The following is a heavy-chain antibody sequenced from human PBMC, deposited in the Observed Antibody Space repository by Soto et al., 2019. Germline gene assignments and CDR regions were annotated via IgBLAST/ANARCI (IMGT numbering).Heavy chain of an antibody. Sequence: VQLVEAGGGLVQPGGSLTLSCTASGFIFSGHWMGWVRQAPGKGLEWVDNIKQGGSAKFYVDSVRGRFTISRDNAKNSVYLQMESLRVEDTAIYYCARECLDDCYYGIDVWGQGTTVTVSS. CDR2: IKQGGSAK. D-gene: IGHD2-21*01. J-gene: IGHJ6*02. CDR1: GFIFSGHW. V-gene: IGHV3-7*01. CDR3: ARECLDDCYYGIDV.